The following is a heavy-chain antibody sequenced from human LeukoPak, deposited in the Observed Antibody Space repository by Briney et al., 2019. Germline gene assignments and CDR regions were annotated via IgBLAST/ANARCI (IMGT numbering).Heavy chain of an antibody. CDR1: GGSFSGYY. D-gene: IGHD2-21*02. V-gene: IGHV4-34*01. CDR2: INHSGST. CDR3: ARGNVATAFTLDYFDY. J-gene: IGHJ4*02. Sequence: SETLSLTCAVYGGSFSGYYWSWIRQPPGKGLEWIGEINHSGSTNYNPSLKSRVTISVDTSKNQFSLKLSSVTAADTAVYYCARGNVATAFTLDYFDYWGQGTLVTVPS.